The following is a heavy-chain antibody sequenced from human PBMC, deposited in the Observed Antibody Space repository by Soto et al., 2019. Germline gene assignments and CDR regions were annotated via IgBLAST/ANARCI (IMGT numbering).Heavy chain of an antibody. CDR1: GGSISSYY. Sequence: SETLSLTCTVSGGSISSYYWSWIRQPPGKGLEWIGYIYYSGSTNYNPSLKSRVTISVDTSKNQFSLKLSSVTAADTAVYYCARVPNYDGNFAYWGQGTLVTVSS. D-gene: IGHD3-22*01. J-gene: IGHJ4*01. V-gene: IGHV4-59*01. CDR3: ARVPNYDGNFAY. CDR2: IYYSGST.